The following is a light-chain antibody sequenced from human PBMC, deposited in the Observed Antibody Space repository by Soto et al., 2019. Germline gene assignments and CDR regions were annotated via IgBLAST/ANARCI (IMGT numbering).Light chain of an antibody. J-gene: IGKJ2*01. V-gene: IGKV2-24*01. Sequence: DIVMTQTPLSSPVTLGQPASISCRSSQSLLHSDGNTYLNWLHQRPGQPPRLLIYTVSHRYSGVDEKIQGSAPGKDYALQISTVEAEHVGIDYCMQATNFPRYDLGHGTNMEN. CDR1: QSLLHSDGNTY. CDR2: TVS. CDR3: MQATNFPRYD.